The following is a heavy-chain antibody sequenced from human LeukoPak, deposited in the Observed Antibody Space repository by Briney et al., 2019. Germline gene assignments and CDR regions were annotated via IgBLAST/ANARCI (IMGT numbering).Heavy chain of an antibody. J-gene: IGHJ6*04. Sequence: GGSLRLSCAASGFTVSSNYMTWVRQAPGKGLEWVSGTYSGGSTYYADSVKGRFTISRDNAKNSLYLQMNSLRAEDTAVYYCAELGITMIGGVWGKGTTVTISS. V-gene: IGHV3-66*01. D-gene: IGHD3-10*02. CDR2: TYSGGST. CDR1: GFTVSSNY. CDR3: AELGITMIGGV.